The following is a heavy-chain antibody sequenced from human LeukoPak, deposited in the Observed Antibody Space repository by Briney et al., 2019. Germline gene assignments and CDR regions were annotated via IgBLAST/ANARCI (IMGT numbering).Heavy chain of an antibody. CDR2: IDFDGSDT. CDR3: ARAQLTYYYDSSGFLPFDP. V-gene: IGHV3-74*01. CDR1: GFTFNSYW. Sequence: GGSLRLSCGVSGFTFNSYWIHWVRQTPGKGLEWVSSIDFDGSDTRYADSVTGRFTISRDNAKNTLYLQMNSLRAEDTAVYYCARAQLTYYYDSSGFLPFDPWGQGTLVTVSS. D-gene: IGHD3-22*01. J-gene: IGHJ5*02.